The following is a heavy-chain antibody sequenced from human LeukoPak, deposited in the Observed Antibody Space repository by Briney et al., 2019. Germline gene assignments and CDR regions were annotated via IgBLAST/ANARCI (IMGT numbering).Heavy chain of an antibody. D-gene: IGHD2-2*01. Sequence: PSETLSLTCSVSGYSISSGYYWGWIRQPPGKGLEWIGSIYHSGSTYYNPSLKSRVTISVDTSKNQFSLKLSSVTAADTAVYYCASEGLGYCSSTSCYAGHDAFDIWGQGTMVTVSS. CDR3: ASEGLGYCSSTSCYAGHDAFDI. V-gene: IGHV4-38-2*02. CDR2: IYHSGST. J-gene: IGHJ3*02. CDR1: GYSISSGYY.